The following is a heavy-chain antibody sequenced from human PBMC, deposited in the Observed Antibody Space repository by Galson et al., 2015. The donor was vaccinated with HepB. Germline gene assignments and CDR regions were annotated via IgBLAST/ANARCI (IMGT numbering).Heavy chain of an antibody. Sequence: SLRLSCAASGFTFNIYNMNWVRQAPGKGLEWVSSISHTSTYIYYAASVKGRFTISRDNAKNSLYLQMNSLRAEDTAVYYCARDRSDSSGFQWGYYYFDMDVWGQGTTVTVSS. CDR3: ARDRSDSSGFQWGYYYFDMDV. CDR1: GFTFNIYN. V-gene: IGHV3-21*01. D-gene: IGHD3-22*01. CDR2: ISHTSTYI. J-gene: IGHJ6*02.